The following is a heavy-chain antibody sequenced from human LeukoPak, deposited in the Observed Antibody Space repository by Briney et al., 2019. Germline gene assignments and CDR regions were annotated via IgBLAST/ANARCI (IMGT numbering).Heavy chain of an antibody. V-gene: IGHV3-21*01. CDR2: ITSGSSYR. J-gene: IGHJ6*03. Sequence: PGGSLRLPCAASGFTFSSYNMNWVRQAPGKGLEWVSSITSGSSYRFYADSVKGRFTISRDNAKNSLYLQMNSLRAEDTAVYYCARDPYSGSYGNYYYYFMDVWGKGTTVTISS. D-gene: IGHD1-26*01. CDR1: GFTFSSYN. CDR3: ARDPYSGSYGNYYYYFMDV.